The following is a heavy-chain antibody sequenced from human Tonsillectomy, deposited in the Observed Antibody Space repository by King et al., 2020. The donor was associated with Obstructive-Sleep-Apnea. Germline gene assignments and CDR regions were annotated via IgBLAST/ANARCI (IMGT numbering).Heavy chain of an antibody. J-gene: IGHJ3*02. Sequence: VQLQESGPGLVKPSETLSLTCTVSGGSISSYYWSWIRQPPGKGLEWIGYIYYSGSTNYNPSLKSRVTISVDTSKNQFSLKLSSVTAADTAVYYCARHSPRDIVLMVYAPSGDDAFDIWGQGTMVTVSS. CDR1: GGSISSYY. CDR3: ARHSPRDIVLMVYAPSGDDAFDI. CDR2: IYYSGST. V-gene: IGHV4-59*08. D-gene: IGHD2-8*01.